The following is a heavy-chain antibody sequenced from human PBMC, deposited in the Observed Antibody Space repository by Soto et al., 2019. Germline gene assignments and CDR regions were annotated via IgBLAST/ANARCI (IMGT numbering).Heavy chain of an antibody. Sequence: QVQLQQWGAGLSKPSETLSLTCAVNGGSFTGYYWSWVRQPPGKGLEWIGEIKDGGSTNYSPSLRSRVTISADTSKKQFSLKVTSVTAADTAVYYCARGQEGVVATHWDQGTLVTVSS. CDR3: ARGQEGVVATH. D-gene: IGHD2-15*01. J-gene: IGHJ4*02. V-gene: IGHV4-34*01. CDR1: GGSFTGYY. CDR2: IKDGGST.